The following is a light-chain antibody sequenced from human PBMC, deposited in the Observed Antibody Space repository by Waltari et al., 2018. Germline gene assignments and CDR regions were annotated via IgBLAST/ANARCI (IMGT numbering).Light chain of an antibody. Sequence: EIVLTKSPGTLPLSPGERANLSCRASQSISGSWLAWYQQKPGQAPRLLMYGASSRATAIPDRFSGSGSGTDFTLTISRLEPEDFAVYYCQQYDASSVTFGGGTKVEIK. CDR3: QQYDASSVT. J-gene: IGKJ4*01. V-gene: IGKV3-20*01. CDR1: QSISGSW. CDR2: GAS.